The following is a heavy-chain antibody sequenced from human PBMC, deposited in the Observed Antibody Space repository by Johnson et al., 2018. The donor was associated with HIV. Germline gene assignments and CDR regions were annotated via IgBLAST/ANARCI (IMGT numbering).Heavy chain of an antibody. CDR1: GFTFSSYA. V-gene: IGHV3-30*14. J-gene: IGHJ3*02. CDR3: ARVIRLGAVRLRHAFDI. D-gene: IGHD4-17*01. CDR2: IYSGGST. Sequence: QMQLVESGGGVVQPGRSLRLSCAASGFTFSSYAMHWVRQAPGKGLEWVAVIYSGGSTYYADSVKGRFTISRDNSKNTLYLQMNSLRAEDTAVYYCARVIRLGAVRLRHAFDIWGQGTMVTVSS.